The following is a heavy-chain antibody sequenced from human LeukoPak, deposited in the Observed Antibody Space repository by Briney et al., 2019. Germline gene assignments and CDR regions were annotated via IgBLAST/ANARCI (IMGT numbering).Heavy chain of an antibody. Sequence: ASVKVSCKASGYTFTSYGISWVRQAPGKGLEWMGGFDPEDGETIYAQKFQGRVTMTEDTSTDTAYMELSSLRSEDTAVYYCATDTMEGASVYWGQGTLVTVSS. CDR2: FDPEDGET. D-gene: IGHD3-10*01. CDR1: GYTFTSYG. V-gene: IGHV1-24*01. J-gene: IGHJ4*02. CDR3: ATDTMEGASVY.